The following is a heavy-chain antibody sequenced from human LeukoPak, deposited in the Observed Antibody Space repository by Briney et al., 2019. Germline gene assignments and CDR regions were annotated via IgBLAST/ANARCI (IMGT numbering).Heavy chain of an antibody. V-gene: IGHV3-30*02. CDR3: AKDLPEYYGSGSYGFNY. J-gene: IGHJ4*02. CDR1: GFTFSSYG. Sequence: GGSLRLSCAASGFTFSSYGLHWVRQAPGKGLEWVAFIRYDGSNKYYADSVKGRFTISRDNSKNTLFLQMNSLRADDTAVYYCAKDLPEYYGSGSYGFNYWGQGTLVTVSS. D-gene: IGHD3-10*01. CDR2: IRYDGSNK.